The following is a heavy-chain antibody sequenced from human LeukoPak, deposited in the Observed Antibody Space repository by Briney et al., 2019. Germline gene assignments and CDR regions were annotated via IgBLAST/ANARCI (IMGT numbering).Heavy chain of an antibody. D-gene: IGHD2-15*01. J-gene: IGHJ4*02. CDR2: IKSKTDGGTT. CDR3: TTDVLLWYCSGGSCYLDY. V-gene: IGHV3-15*01. Sequence: SGGSLRLSCAASGFTFSNAWMSWVRQAPGKGLEWVGRIKSKTDGGTTDYAAPVKGRFTISRDDSKNKLYLQMNSLKPEDTAVYYCTTDVLLWYCSGGSCYLDYWGQGTLVTVSS. CDR1: GFTFSNAW.